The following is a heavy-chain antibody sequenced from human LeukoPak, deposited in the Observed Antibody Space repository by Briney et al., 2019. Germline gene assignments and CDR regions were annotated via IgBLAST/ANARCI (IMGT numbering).Heavy chain of an antibody. D-gene: IGHD3-22*01. V-gene: IGHV3-30*04. CDR2: ISYDGSNK. J-gene: IGHJ4*02. Sequence: PGGSLRLSCAASGFTFSSYAMHWVRQAPGKGLEWVAVISYDGSNKYYADSVKGRFTISRDNSKNTLYLQMNSLRAEDTAVYYCAKDRTNYYDSSGYYWPDYWGQGTLVTVSS. CDR3: AKDRTNYYDSSGYYWPDY. CDR1: GFTFSSYA.